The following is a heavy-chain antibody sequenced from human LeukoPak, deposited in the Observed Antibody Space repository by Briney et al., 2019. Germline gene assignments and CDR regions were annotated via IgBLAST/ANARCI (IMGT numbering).Heavy chain of an antibody. J-gene: IGHJ4*02. CDR3: ARAPEWIQPWLVDY. V-gene: IGHV1-18*01. CDR2: ISAYNGNT. D-gene: IGHD5-18*01. Sequence: ASVKVSCKASGYTFTSYGISWVRQAPGQGLEWMGWISAYNGNTNYAQKLQGRVTMTTDTSTSTAYMELRSLRSDDTAVYYCARAPEWIQPWLVDYWGQGTLVTVSS. CDR1: GYTFTSYG.